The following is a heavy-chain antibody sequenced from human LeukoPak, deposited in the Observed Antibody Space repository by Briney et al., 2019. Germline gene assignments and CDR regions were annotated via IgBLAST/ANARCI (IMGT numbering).Heavy chain of an antibody. CDR1: GGSISSYD. D-gene: IGHD3-22*01. CDR2: IYYSGST. J-gene: IGHJ3*02. V-gene: IGHV4-59*01. CDR3: ARSYYYDSSGYWDAFDI. Sequence: SETLSLTCTVSGGSISSYDWRWIRQPPGKGLEWIGYIYYSGSTNYNPSLKSRVTISVDTSKNQFSLKLSSVTAADTAVYYCARSYYYDSSGYWDAFDIWGQGTMVTVSS.